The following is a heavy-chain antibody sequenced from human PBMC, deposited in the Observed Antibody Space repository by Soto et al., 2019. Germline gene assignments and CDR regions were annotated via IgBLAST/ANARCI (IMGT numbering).Heavy chain of an antibody. CDR3: TRAYENSTYYFDY. D-gene: IGHD3-22*01. CDR2: ISIKPNNYAT. Sequence: GGSLRLSCVASGFSFRGSTIHWVRQASGKRLEWLGLISIKPNNYATVYGASVTGRFTISRDDSKNTAYLHMNRLKTEDTALYYCTRAYENSTYYFDYWGRGTLVTVSS. V-gene: IGHV3-73*01. J-gene: IGHJ4*02. CDR1: GFSFRGST.